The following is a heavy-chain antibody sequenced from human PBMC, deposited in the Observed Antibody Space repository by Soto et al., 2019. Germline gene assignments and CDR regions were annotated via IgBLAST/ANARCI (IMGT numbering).Heavy chain of an antibody. CDR2: ITPYNGYT. V-gene: IGHV1-18*01. Sequence: ASVKVSCKASGYTFTNYGITWVRQAPGQGLEWMGWITPYNGYTNYAQKVQGRVTITTDISTTITYMELRSLTSDDTAVYYCARALRYDFWTDSPSPSYYFDYWGQGTLVTVSS. CDR1: GYTFTNYG. D-gene: IGHD3-3*01. J-gene: IGHJ4*02. CDR3: ARALRYDFWTDSPSPSYYFDY.